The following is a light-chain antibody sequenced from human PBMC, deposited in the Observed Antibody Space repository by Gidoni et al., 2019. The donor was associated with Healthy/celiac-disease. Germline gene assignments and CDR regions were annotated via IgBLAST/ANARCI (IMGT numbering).Light chain of an antibody. CDR3: QAWDSSTVV. J-gene: IGLJ1*01. CDR2: QDS. Sequence: SYELTQPPSVSGSPGRTASITCSGDKLGDKYACWYQQKPGQSPVLVIYQDSKRPSGIPERFSGSNSGNTATLTISGTQAMDEADYYCQAWDSSTVVFGTGTKVTVL. V-gene: IGLV3-1*01. CDR1: KLGDKY.